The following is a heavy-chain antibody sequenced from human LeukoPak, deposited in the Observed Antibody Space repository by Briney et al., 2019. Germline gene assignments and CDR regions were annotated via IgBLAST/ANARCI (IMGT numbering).Heavy chain of an antibody. J-gene: IGHJ6*03. V-gene: IGHV1-18*01. CDR1: GYTFNSYG. Sequence: EASVKVSCKASGYTFNSYGISWVRQAPGQGLEWMGWISVYNGNTNYTQKFRGRVTMTTDTSTSTVYMELRSLRSDDTAVYYCASGPKSHYYYYMDVWGKGTTVTVSS. CDR2: ISVYNGNT. CDR3: ASGPKSHYYYYMDV.